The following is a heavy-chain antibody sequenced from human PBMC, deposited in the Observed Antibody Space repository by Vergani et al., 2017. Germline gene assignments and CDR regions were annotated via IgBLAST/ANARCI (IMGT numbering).Heavy chain of an antibody. Sequence: QVQLQESGPGVVKPSQTLSLTCTVPGFSASNSDYFGTWTRQPAGKGLEWIGLVMPSGMTNYNPSLESRVTIPVDTSKDHFSLRLYSVTVADTAVYYFARYRLGYLDVWGKGTTVIVSS. CDR3: ARYRLGYLDV. CDR1: GFSASNSDYF. V-gene: IGHV4-61*02. CDR2: VMPSGMT. J-gene: IGHJ6*03. D-gene: IGHD3-16*02.